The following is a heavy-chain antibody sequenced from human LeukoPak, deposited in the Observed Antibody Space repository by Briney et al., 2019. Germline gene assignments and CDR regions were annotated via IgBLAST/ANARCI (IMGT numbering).Heavy chain of an antibody. CDR1: DDSISSGSYY. D-gene: IGHD1-26*01. J-gene: IGHJ4*02. CDR2: ISASGST. CDR3: ARSPRAVGAIDY. Sequence: PSETLSLTCTVSDDSISSGSYYWSWIRQPAGRGLEWIGRISASGSTNYNPSLKSRVTISVDTSKNQFSLKLSSVTAADTAVYYCARSPRAVGAIDYWGQGTLVTVSS. V-gene: IGHV4-61*02.